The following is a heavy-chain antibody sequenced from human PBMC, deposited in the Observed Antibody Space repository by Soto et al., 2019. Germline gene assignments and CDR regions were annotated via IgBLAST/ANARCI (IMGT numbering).Heavy chain of an antibody. Sequence: PSETLSLTCTVSGGSVSSGVYYWTWIRQTPGKGLEWIGYIYYSGSTNYNPSLKSRDTISVDTSKNQFFLRLSSVTAADTAVYYCARGVGNSGYGWYFDDWGLGTLVTVCS. D-gene: IGHD5-12*01. CDR1: GGSVSSGVYY. V-gene: IGHV4-61*08. CDR3: ARGVGNSGYGWYFDD. J-gene: IGHJ4*02. CDR2: IYYSGST.